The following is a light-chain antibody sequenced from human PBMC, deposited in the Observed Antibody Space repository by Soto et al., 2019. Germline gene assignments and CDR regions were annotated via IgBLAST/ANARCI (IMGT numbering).Light chain of an antibody. CDR2: KTS. CDR3: QHYDTYSP. Sequence: DIQMTQSPSTLSASVGERVTITCRASQIISNRLAWYQQKPGKAPKLLIYKTSSLESGVPARFSGSGSGTEFTLTIRSLQPDDFATYFCQHYDTYSPFGGVTKVEIK. V-gene: IGKV1-5*03. J-gene: IGKJ4*02. CDR1: QIISNR.